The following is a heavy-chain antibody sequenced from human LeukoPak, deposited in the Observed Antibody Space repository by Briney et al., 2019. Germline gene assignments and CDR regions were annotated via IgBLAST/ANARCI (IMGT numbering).Heavy chain of an antibody. CDR1: GFTFSSYA. J-gene: IGHJ4*02. V-gene: IGHV3-30*14. Sequence: QPGGSLRLSCAASGFTFSSYAMHWVRQAPGKGLEWVAVISYDGSNKYYADSVKGRFTISRDNSKNTLYLQMNSLRAEDTAVYYCARGRAKYQLLYGDYYFDYWGQGTLVTVSS. CDR3: ARGRAKYQLLYGDYYFDY. D-gene: IGHD2-2*01. CDR2: ISYDGSNK.